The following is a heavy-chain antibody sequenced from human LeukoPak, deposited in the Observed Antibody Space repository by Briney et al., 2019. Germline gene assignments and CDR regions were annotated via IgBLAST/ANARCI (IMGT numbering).Heavy chain of an antibody. Sequence: SETLSLTCTVSGGSISSSSYYWGWIRQPPGKGLEWIGSIYYSGSTNYNPSLKSRVTISVDTSKNQFSLKLSSVTAADTAVYYCARLPQYYYYYMDVWGQGTMVTVSS. D-gene: IGHD2/OR15-2a*01. CDR3: ARLPQYYYYYMDV. V-gene: IGHV4-39*07. J-gene: IGHJ6*03. CDR2: IYYSGST. CDR1: GGSISSSSYY.